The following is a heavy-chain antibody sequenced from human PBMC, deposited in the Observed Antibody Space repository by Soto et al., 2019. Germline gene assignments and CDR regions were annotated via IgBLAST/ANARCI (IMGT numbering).Heavy chain of an antibody. CDR1: GGSFSGYY. CDR3: ASFTYYYDSSGSHDY. D-gene: IGHD3-22*01. Sequence: PSETLSLTCAVYGGSFSGYYWSWIRQPPGKGLEWTGEINHSGSTNYNPSLKSRVTISVDTSKNQFSLKLSSVTAADTAVYYCASFTYYYDSSGSHDYWGQGTLVTVSS. V-gene: IGHV4-34*01. J-gene: IGHJ4*02. CDR2: INHSGST.